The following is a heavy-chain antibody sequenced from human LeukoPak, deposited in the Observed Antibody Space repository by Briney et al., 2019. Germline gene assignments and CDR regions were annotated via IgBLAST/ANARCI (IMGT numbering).Heavy chain of an antibody. CDR2: ISSNGGST. CDR1: GFIFSSFG. Sequence: GGSLRLSCAASGFIFSSFGMHWVRQAPGKGLEYVSAISSNGGSTYYANSVEGRFTISRDNSKNTLYLQMGSLRAEDMAVYYCARFARSYSGSYDYWGQGTLVTVSS. D-gene: IGHD1-26*01. CDR3: ARFARSYSGSYDY. V-gene: IGHV3-64*01. J-gene: IGHJ4*02.